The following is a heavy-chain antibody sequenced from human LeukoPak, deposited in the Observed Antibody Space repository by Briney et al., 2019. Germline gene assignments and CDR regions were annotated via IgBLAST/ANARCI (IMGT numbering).Heavy chain of an antibody. CDR3: ARGDPTYYDYVWGSYRYTEFDY. CDR1: GGSFSGYY. Sequence: SETLSLTCAVYGGSFSGYYWSWIRQPPGKGLEWIGEINHSGSNNYNPSLKSRDTISVDSSKNQFSLKLSSVTAADTSVYYCARGDPTYYDYVWGSYRYTEFDYWGQGTLVTVSS. V-gene: IGHV4-34*01. CDR2: INHSGSN. D-gene: IGHD3-16*02. J-gene: IGHJ4*02.